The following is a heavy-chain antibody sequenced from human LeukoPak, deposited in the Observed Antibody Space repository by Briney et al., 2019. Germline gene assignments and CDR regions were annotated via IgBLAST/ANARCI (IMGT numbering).Heavy chain of an antibody. Sequence: SSETLTLTCAVSGGSFSDYYWSWIRQSPGRGLEWIGEINQSGSTDYNPSLKSRVIISMDTSKTQFSLNLSSVTAADTAVYYCAREGGFYRPLDYSGQGTLVTVSS. CDR3: AREGGFYRPLDY. CDR2: INQSGST. J-gene: IGHJ4*02. V-gene: IGHV4-34*01. CDR1: GGSFSDYY. D-gene: IGHD3-3*01.